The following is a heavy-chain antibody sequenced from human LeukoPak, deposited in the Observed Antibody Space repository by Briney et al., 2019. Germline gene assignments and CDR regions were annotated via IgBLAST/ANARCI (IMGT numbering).Heavy chain of an antibody. D-gene: IGHD6-13*01. CDR1: GFTFSSYW. CDR2: IKQGGSEK. CDR3: ARYTSSWHAYDI. J-gene: IGHJ3*02. Sequence: GGSLRLSCAASGFTFSSYWMSWVRQAPGKGLEWVASIKQGGSEKYYVDSVKGRFTISRDNAKNSLYLQMSSLRGEDTAVCYCARYTSSWHAYDIWGQGTMATVSS. V-gene: IGHV3-7*05.